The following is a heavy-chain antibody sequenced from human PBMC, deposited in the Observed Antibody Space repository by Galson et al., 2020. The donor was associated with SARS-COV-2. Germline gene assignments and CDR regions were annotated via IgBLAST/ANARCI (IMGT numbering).Heavy chain of an antibody. J-gene: IGHJ6*02. D-gene: IGHD5-18*01. CDR1: GFPFSTYS. Sequence: NSGGSLRLSCAASGFPFSTYSMNWVRPAPGKGLEWVSSISTSSSYTYYADSVKGRFSISRDNPRNSLYLQMNSLRAEDTAVYYCARDEGIRGYNYGRLYYGLDVWGQGTTVTVSS. CDR3: ARDEGIRGYNYGRLYYGLDV. CDR2: ISTSSSYT. V-gene: IGHV3-21*01.